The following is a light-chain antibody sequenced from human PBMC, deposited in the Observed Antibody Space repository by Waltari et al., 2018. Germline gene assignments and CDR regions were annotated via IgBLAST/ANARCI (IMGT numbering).Light chain of an antibody. CDR2: GES. CDR3: QQYNNWPGT. Sequence: EIVMTQSPATLSVSPGERATLSCRATQSVSTNVAWYQQKPGQAPRLLMCGESTGATGVPARFSGSGSGTEFTLTISSLQSEDSAVYYCQQYNNWPGTFGQGTKVEIK. V-gene: IGKV3-15*01. J-gene: IGKJ1*01. CDR1: QSVSTN.